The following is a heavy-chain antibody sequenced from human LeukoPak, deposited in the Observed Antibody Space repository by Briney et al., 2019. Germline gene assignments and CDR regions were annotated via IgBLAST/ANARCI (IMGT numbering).Heavy chain of an antibody. CDR3: ARVYGDPDY. CDR2: MNPNSGNT. Sequence: GASVKVSCKASGYTFTSLDINWVRQASGQGLEWVGWMNPNSGNTGCAQKFQGRVTMTRDTSTRTAYMELSSLRSEDTAVCYCARVYGDPDYWGQGTLVTVSS. V-gene: IGHV1-8*01. CDR1: GYTFTSLD. D-gene: IGHD4-17*01. J-gene: IGHJ4*02.